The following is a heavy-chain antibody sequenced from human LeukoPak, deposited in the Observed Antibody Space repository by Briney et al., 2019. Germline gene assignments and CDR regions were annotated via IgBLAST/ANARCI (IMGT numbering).Heavy chain of an antibody. CDR1: GFTFHYYG. V-gene: IGHV3-21*01. Sequence: GGSLRLSCAASGFTFHYYGMNWVRQAPGKGLEWVSSISSSRVYTYYADSVKGRFTISRDNAENSLYLQMDSLRAEDTGLYYCARGREPYTNTDWFDPWGQGTLVTVSS. D-gene: IGHD2-2*02. CDR2: ISSSRVYT. CDR3: ARGREPYTNTDWFDP. J-gene: IGHJ5*02.